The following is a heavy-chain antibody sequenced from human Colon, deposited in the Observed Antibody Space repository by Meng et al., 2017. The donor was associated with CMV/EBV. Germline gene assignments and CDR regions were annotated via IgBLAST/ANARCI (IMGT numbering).Heavy chain of an antibody. J-gene: IGHJ4*02. CDR2: ISSSSNYI. V-gene: IGHV3-21*01. CDR3: ARDSAHGDCSSTSCYWDAWDY. D-gene: IGHD2-2*01. CDR1: GFTFSAYT. Sequence: GGSLRLSCAASGFTFSAYTMIWVRQAPGKGLEWVSSISSSSNYIYYADSLKGRFTISRDNAKNSLYLQMNSLGAADTAVYYCARDSAHGDCSSTSCYWDAWDYWGQGTLVTVSS.